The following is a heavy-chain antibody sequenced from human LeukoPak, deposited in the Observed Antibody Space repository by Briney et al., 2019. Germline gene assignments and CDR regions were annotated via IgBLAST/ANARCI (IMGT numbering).Heavy chain of an antibody. V-gene: IGHV3-23*01. CDR2: ISGSGGST. Sequence: GGSLRLSCAASGFTFSSYAMSWVRQAPGKGLEWVSAISGSGGSTYYADSVKGRSTISRDNSKNTLYLQMNSLRAEDTAVYYCAKTDYYDSSGSSDFWGQGTLVTVSS. CDR3: AKTDYYDSSGSSDF. D-gene: IGHD3-22*01. J-gene: IGHJ4*02. CDR1: GFTFSSYA.